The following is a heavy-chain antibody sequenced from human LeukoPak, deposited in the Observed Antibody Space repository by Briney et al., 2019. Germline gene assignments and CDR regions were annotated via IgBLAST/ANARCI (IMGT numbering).Heavy chain of an antibody. D-gene: IGHD5-18*01. CDR2: IYYSGST. V-gene: IGHV4-59*01. J-gene: IGHJ4*02. CDR3: ARSVETAMANFDY. CDR1: GGSISSYY. Sequence: SETLSLTCTVSGGSISSYYWSWIRQPPGKGLEWIGYIYYSGSTNYNPSLKSRVTISVDTSKNQFSLKLSSVTAADTAVYYCARSVETAMANFDYWGQGTLVTVSS.